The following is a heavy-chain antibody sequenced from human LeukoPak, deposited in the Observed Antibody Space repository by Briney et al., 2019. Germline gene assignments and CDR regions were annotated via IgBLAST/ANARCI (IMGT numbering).Heavy chain of an antibody. CDR3: AKDRYDSXGLY. V-gene: IGHV3-30*18. CDR2: ISYDGSNK. CDR1: GFTFSSYG. D-gene: IGHD3-22*01. J-gene: IGHJ4*02. Sequence: GGSLRXSCAASGFTFSSYGMHWVRQAPGKGLEWVAVISYDGSNKYYADSVKGRFTISRDNSKKTLYLQMNRLRAEDTAVYYCAKDRYDSXGLYWGQGTLVTVSS.